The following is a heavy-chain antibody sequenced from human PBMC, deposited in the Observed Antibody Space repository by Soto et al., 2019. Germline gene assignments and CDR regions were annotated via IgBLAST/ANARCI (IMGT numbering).Heavy chain of an antibody. V-gene: IGHV4-61*05. J-gene: IGHJ4*02. CDR1: GASISIGTDY. CDR2: IYYSGTTT. CDR3: ARLGGSYAVPHFDY. D-gene: IGHD1-26*01. Sequence: PSETLSLTCSVSGASISIGTDYWGWIRQPPGKGLEWMGYIYYSGTTTNYNPSLKSRVTLSVDTSKNQFSLKLSSVTAADTAVYYCARLGGSYAVPHFDYWGQGTLVTVSS.